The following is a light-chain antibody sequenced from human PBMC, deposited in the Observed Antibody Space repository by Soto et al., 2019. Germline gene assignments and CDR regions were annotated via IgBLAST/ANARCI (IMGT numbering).Light chain of an antibody. CDR3: KSYAGSNTYV. J-gene: IGLJ1*01. Sequence: QSGLTQPPSASGSPGQSVTISCTGTKNDSGVYDFVSWYQHHPGKAPRLIIYEVVQRPSGVPDRFSGSKSGNTASLTVSGLQAADQADYFCKSYAGSNTYVFGSGTKGTVL. V-gene: IGLV2-8*01. CDR1: KNDSGVYDF. CDR2: EVV.